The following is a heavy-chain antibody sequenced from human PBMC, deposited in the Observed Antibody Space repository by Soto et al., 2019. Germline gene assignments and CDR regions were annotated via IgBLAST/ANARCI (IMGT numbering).Heavy chain of an antibody. CDR2: ISSSSSYI. V-gene: IGHV3-21*01. CDR1: GFTFSSYS. J-gene: IGHJ4*02. Sequence: EVQLVESGGGLVKPGGSLRLSCAASGFTFSSYSMNWVRQAPGKGLEWVSSISSSSSYIYYADSVKGRFTISRDNAKNSLLLQMNSLRAEDTAVYYCAGGGQGDIVVVVAAPWGVYWGQGTLVTVSS. CDR3: AGGGQGDIVVVVAAPWGVY. D-gene: IGHD2-15*01.